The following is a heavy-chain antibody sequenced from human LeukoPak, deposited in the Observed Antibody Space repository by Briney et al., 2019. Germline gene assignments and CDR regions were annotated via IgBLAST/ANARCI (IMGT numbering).Heavy chain of an antibody. V-gene: IGHV4-59*01. CDR2: IYYSGST. CDR1: GDSISGYY. CDR3: ARLARYSSSWYIDY. J-gene: IGHJ4*02. D-gene: IGHD6-13*01. Sequence: SETLSLTCTVSGDSISGYYWSWIRQPPGKGLEWIGYIYYSGSTNYNPSLKSRVTISVDTSKNQFSLKLSSVTAADTAVYYCARLARYSSSWYIDYWGQGTPVTVSS.